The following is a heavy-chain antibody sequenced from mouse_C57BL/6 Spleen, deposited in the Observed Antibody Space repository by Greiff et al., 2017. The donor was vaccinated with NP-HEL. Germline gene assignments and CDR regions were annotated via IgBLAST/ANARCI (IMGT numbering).Heavy chain of an antibody. CDR1: GYAFSSSW. Sequence: QVQLQQSGPELVKPGASVKISCKASGYAFSSSWMNWVKQRPGKGLEWIGRIYPGDGDTNYNGKFKGKATLTADKSSSTAYMQLSSLTSEDSAVYFCARKIDSNYEDAMDYWGQGTSVTVSS. CDR3: ARKIDSNYEDAMDY. J-gene: IGHJ4*01. CDR2: IYPGDGDT. D-gene: IGHD2-5*01. V-gene: IGHV1-82*01.